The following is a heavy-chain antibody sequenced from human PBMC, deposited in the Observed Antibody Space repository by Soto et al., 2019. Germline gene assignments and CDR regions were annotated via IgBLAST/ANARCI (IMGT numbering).Heavy chain of an antibody. J-gene: IGHJ6*03. D-gene: IGHD2-15*01. CDR2: IYPGDSDT. CDR3: ARGGYCSGGSCYYYYMDV. V-gene: IGHV5-51*01. Sequence: GESLKISCKGSGYSFTSYWIGWVRQMPGKGLEWMGIIYPGDSDTRYSPSFQGQVTISADKSISTAYLQWSSLKASDTAMYYCARGGYCSGGSCYYYYMDVRGKGTTVTVSS. CDR1: GYSFTSYW.